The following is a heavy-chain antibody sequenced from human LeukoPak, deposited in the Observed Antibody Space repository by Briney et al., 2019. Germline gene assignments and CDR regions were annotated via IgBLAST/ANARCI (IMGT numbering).Heavy chain of an antibody. V-gene: IGHV1-24*01. CDR3: ASHYENLSGYYIYYFDY. Sequence: WASVKVSCKVSGYTLIELSIHWVRQAPAKGLEWMGGFDPEDGETIYAQKFQGRVTMTEDTSTDTAYMELSSLRSEDTALYYCASHYENLSGYYIYYFDYWGQGTLVTVSS. D-gene: IGHD3-9*01. J-gene: IGHJ4*02. CDR1: GYTLIELS. CDR2: FDPEDGET.